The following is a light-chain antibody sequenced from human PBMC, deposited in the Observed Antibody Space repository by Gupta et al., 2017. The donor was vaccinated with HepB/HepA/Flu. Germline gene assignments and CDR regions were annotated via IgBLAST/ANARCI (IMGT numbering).Light chain of an antibody. Sequence: QAVLTQPSSLSASPGASASLTCTLRSGINVGTYRIYWYQQKPGSPPQYLLRYKSDSDKQQGSGVPSRFSGSKDASANAGILLISGLHAEDEADYYCRSWHSAAWVFGGGTKLTVL. CDR1: SGINVGTYR. J-gene: IGLJ3*02. CDR2: YKSDSDK. CDR3: RSWHSAAWV. V-gene: IGLV5-45*02.